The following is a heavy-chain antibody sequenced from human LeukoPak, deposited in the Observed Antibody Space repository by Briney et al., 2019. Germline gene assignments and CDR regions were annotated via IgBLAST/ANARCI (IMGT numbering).Heavy chain of an antibody. CDR2: MNPNSGKT. CDR3: ASLIQNVYYGSEGAGYFDL. D-gene: IGHD3-10*01. Sequence: ASVKVSCKASGYTFTSYDIHWVRQATGQWLEWMGWMNPNSGKTGYAQRFQGRVTMTRNTSITTAYMELSSLRSEDTAMYYCASLIQNVYYGSEGAGYFDLWGRGTLVTVSS. J-gene: IGHJ2*01. V-gene: IGHV1-8*01. CDR1: GYTFTSYD.